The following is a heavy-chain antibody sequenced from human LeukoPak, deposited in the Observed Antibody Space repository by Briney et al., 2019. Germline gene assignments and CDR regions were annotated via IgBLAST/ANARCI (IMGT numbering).Heavy chain of an antibody. CDR3: AKDFGEAAFDI. V-gene: IGHV3-30*02. D-gene: IGHD3-10*01. CDR2: IWYDGSNK. CDR1: GFTFSSYG. Sequence: AGGSLRLSCAASGFTFSSYGMHWVRQAPGKGLEWVAVIWYDGSNKYYADSVKGRFTISRDNSKNTLYLQMNSLRAEDTAVYYCAKDFGEAAFDIWGQGTMVTVSS. J-gene: IGHJ3*02.